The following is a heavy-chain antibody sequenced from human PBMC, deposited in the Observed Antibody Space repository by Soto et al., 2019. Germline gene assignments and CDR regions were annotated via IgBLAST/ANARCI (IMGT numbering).Heavy chain of an antibody. CDR3: AKGYIVVVQAAITHFPYYYGMDV. Sequence: GGSLRLSCAASGFTFSSYAMSWVRQAPGKGLEWVSAISGSGGSTYYADSVKGRFTISRDNSKNTLYLQMNSLRAEDTAVYYCAKGYIVVVQAAITHFPYYYGMDVWGQGTTVTVSS. CDR1: GFTFSSYA. CDR2: ISGSGGST. V-gene: IGHV3-23*01. D-gene: IGHD2-2*01. J-gene: IGHJ6*02.